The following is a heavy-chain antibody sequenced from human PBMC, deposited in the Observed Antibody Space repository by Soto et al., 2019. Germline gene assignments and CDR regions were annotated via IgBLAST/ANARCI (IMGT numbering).Heavy chain of an antibody. CDR3: ARQGSPYCSGGSCYSAWFDP. V-gene: IGHV4-39*01. CDR1: GGSISSSSSY. J-gene: IGHJ5*02. Sequence: SETLSLTCTVSGGSISSSSSYWGWIRQPPGKGLEWVGSIYYLGNTYYNPSLGSRVTISVDTSKNQFSLKLRSVTAADTAVYYCARQGSPYCSGGSCYSAWFDPWGQGTLVTVSS. D-gene: IGHD2-15*01. CDR2: IYYLGNT.